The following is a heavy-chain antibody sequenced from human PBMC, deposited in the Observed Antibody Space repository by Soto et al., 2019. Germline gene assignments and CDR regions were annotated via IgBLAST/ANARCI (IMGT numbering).Heavy chain of an antibody. J-gene: IGHJ4*02. CDR1: GGSFNDYY. CDR3: ARVGLNPRNRIGLRF. D-gene: IGHD1-1*01. Sequence: SETLSLTCAVYGGSFNDYYWSWIRQPPGKGLEWIGEINHSGSTNYSPSLKSRVTISVDTSKNQFSLKLSSVIAADTAVYYCARVGLNPRNRIGLRFWGQGTLVT. CDR2: INHSGST. V-gene: IGHV4-34*01.